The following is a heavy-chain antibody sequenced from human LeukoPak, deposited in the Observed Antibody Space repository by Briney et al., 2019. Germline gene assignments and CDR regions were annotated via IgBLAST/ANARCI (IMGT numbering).Heavy chain of an antibody. V-gene: IGHV3-30*18. CDR2: ISYDGSNK. CDR3: AKDNMDCSGGSCYFIRGFD. J-gene: IGHJ4*02. CDR1: GFTFSSYG. D-gene: IGHD2-15*01. Sequence: GGSLRLSCAASGFTFSSYGMHWVRQAPGKGLEWVAVISYDGSNKYYADSVKGRFTISRDNSKNTLYLQMNSQRAEDTAVYYCAKDNMDCSGGSCYFIRGFDWGQGTLVTVSS.